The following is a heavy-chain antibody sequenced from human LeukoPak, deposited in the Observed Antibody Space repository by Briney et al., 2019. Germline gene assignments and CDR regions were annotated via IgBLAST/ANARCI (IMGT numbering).Heavy chain of an antibody. CDR3: TRDRCSSTSCYFDY. D-gene: IGHD2-2*01. V-gene: IGHV3-49*04. CDR1: GFTFGAYA. J-gene: IGHJ4*02. Sequence: PGRSLRLSCTASGFTFGAYAMNWVRQAPGKGLEWAASVKGRFTISRDDSESIAYLQMNSLKTEGTAVYYCTRDRCSSTSCYFDYWGQGTLVTVSS.